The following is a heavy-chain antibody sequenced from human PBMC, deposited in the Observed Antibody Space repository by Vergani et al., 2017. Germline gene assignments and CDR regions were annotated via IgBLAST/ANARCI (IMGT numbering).Heavy chain of an antibody. CDR2: IKQDGSEK. V-gene: IGHV3-7*01. CDR1: GFTFSSYW. Sequence: EVQLVESGGGLVQPGGSLRLSCAASGFTFSSYWMSWVRQAPGKGLEWVANIKQDGSEKYYVDSVKGRFTISRDNAKNSLYLQMNSLRAEDTAVYYCARVLRGPGHTRRDPATGSSWYSAGDHYYMDVWGKGTTVTVSS. CDR3: ARVLRGPGHTRRDPATGSSWYSAGDHYYMDV. D-gene: IGHD6-13*01. J-gene: IGHJ6*03.